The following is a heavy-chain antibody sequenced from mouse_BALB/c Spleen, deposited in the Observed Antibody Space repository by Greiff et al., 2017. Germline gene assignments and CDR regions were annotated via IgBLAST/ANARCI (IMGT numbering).Heavy chain of an antibody. CDR2: ISSGGGST. CDR3: ARGLTGTGAWFAY. D-gene: IGHD4-1*01. Sequence: EVQVVESGGGLVQPGGSLKLSCAASGFTFSSYGMSWVRQTPEKRLEWVAYISSGGGSTYYPDTVKGRFTISRDNAKNTLYLQMSSLKSEDTAMYYCARGLTGTGAWFAYWGQGTLVTVSA. V-gene: IGHV5-12-1*01. J-gene: IGHJ3*01. CDR1: GFTFSSYG.